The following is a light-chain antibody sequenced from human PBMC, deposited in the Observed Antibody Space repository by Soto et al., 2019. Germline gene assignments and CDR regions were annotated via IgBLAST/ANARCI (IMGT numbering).Light chain of an antibody. CDR3: QQYSSTFWT. Sequence: EIVLTASPSNLFLSPGERNTLSCRAIQSISSSYLAWYQQKPGQAPRLLVYGASSRATGIPDRFSGSGSGTDFTLTISRLEPEDFALYYCQQYSSTFWTLGQGTKVDIK. CDR1: QSISSSY. J-gene: IGKJ1*01. CDR2: GAS. V-gene: IGKV3-20*01.